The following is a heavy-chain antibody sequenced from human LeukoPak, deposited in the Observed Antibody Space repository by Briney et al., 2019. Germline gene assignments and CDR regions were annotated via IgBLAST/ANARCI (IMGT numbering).Heavy chain of an antibody. CDR1: GLIVSSNY. CDR2: IYSDGYT. Sequence: GGSLRLSCAVSGLIVSSNYMSWVRQAPGKGLEWVSTIYSDGYTYYAGSVKGRFTISRDNSKKTLYLQMNSLRAEDTAVYYCTRGGAGYPFDYWGQGTLVTVSS. D-gene: IGHD1-26*01. CDR3: TRGGAGYPFDY. J-gene: IGHJ4*02. V-gene: IGHV3-53*01.